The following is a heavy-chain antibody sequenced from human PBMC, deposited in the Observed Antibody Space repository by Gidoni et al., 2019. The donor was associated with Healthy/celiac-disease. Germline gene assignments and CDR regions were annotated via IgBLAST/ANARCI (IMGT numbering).Heavy chain of an antibody. J-gene: IGHJ3*02. D-gene: IGHD2-21*02. CDR3: ARGPVVVTGEAFDI. V-gene: IGHV2-70*15. CDR1: GFSRSTSGMC. Sequence: QVTLRESGPALVKPTQTLTLTCTFPGFSRSTSGMCVSWIRQPPGKALEWIARIDWDDDKYYSTSLKTRLTISKDTSKNQVVLTMTNMDPVDTATYYCARGPVVVTGEAFDIWGQGTMVTVSS. CDR2: IDWDDDK.